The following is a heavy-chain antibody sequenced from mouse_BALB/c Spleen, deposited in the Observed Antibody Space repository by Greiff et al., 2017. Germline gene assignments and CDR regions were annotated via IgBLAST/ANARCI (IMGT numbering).Heavy chain of an antibody. J-gene: IGHJ2*01. V-gene: IGHV5-12-2*01. CDR3: ARHATALDY. D-gene: IGHD1-2*01. CDR1: GFTFSSYT. Sequence: EVKLMESGGGLVQPGGSLKLSCAASGFTFSSYTMSWVRQTPEKRLEWVAYISNGGGSTYYPDTVKGRFTISRDNAKNTLYLQMSSLKSEDTAMYYCARHATALDYWGQGTTLTVSS. CDR2: ISNGGGST.